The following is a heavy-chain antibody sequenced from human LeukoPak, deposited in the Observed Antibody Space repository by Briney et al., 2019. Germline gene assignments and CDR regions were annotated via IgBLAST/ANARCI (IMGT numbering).Heavy chain of an antibody. Sequence: PGGSLRLSCAASGFTFRSYWMHWVRQAPGKGLVWVSRINIDGSSGSYADSVEGRFTISRDNAKNTLYLQMNSLRAEDTAVYYCAKAGDYGGNSEDFDYWGQGTLVTVSS. V-gene: IGHV3-74*01. CDR3: AKAGDYGGNSEDFDY. CDR2: INIDGSSG. CDR1: GFTFRSYW. J-gene: IGHJ4*02. D-gene: IGHD4-23*01.